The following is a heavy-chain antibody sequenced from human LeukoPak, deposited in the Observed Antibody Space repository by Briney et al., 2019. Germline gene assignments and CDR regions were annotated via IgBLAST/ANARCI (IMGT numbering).Heavy chain of an antibody. CDR2: ISYSSSAI. CDR3: ARDSYGSSGYYYVSDY. J-gene: IGHJ4*02. CDR1: GFTFSTYS. V-gene: IGHV3-48*02. Sequence: PGGSLRLSCAASGFTFSTYSMNWVRQAPEKGLEWVSYISYSSSAIYYAESVKGRFTISRDNAKSSLYLRMSSLRDEDTAVYYCARDSYGSSGYYYVSDYWGQGTLVTVSS. D-gene: IGHD3-22*01.